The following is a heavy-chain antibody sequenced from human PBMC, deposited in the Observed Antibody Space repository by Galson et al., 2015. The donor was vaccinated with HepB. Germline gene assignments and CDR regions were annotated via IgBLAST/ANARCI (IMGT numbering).Heavy chain of an antibody. J-gene: IGHJ2*01. CDR2: LTGNGGTT. V-gene: IGHV3-64*01. CDR1: GFTFSNYA. CDR3: AIERESSGYFGYFDL. D-gene: IGHD3-22*01. Sequence: SLRLSCAASGFTFSNYAMHWVRQAPGKGPEYVSALTGNGGTTHYANSVKGRFTISGDISRNTMYLQTDSLRPEDMAVYYCAIERESSGYFGYFDLWGRGTPVIVSS.